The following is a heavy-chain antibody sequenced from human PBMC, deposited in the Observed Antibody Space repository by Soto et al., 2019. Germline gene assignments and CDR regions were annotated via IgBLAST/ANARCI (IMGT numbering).Heavy chain of an antibody. J-gene: IGHJ4*02. CDR3: ARGASYDFWSGTYWVDY. CDR1: GYTFTSYA. D-gene: IGHD3-3*01. CDR2: INAGNGNT. V-gene: IGHV1-3*01. Sequence: ASVKVSCKASGYTFTSYAMHWVRQAPGQRLEWMGWINAGNGNTKYSQKFQGRVTMTTNTSISTAYMELSSLRSEDTAVYYCARGASYDFWSGTYWVDYWGQGTLVTVSS.